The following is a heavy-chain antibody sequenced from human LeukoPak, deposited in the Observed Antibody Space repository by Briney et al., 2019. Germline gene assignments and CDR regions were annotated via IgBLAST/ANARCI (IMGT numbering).Heavy chain of an antibody. D-gene: IGHD2-15*01. CDR3: ARDPLHCSGGSCYSSWFDP. J-gene: IGHJ5*02. CDR2: FDPEDGET. CDR1: GYALTELS. Sequence: GASVKVSCKVSGYALTELSMHWVRQAPGKGLEWMGGFDPEDGETIYAQKFQGRVTMTEDTSTDTAYMELSRLRSDDTAVYYCARDPLHCSGGSCYSSWFDPWGQGTLVTVSS. V-gene: IGHV1-24*01.